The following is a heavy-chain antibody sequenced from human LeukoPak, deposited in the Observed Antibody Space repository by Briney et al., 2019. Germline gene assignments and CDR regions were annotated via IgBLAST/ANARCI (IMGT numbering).Heavy chain of an antibody. D-gene: IGHD2-15*01. CDR2: TYYRSKWYN. J-gene: IGHJ6*02. CDR1: GDSVSSNSAA. CDR3: AREWTAWAAVGYYYYYYGMDV. V-gene: IGHV6-1*01. Sequence: SQTLSLTCAISGDSVSSNSAAWNWIRQSPSRGLEWLGRTYYRSKWYNDYAVSAKSRITINPDTSKNQFSLQLNSVTPEDTAVYYCAREWTAWAAVGYYYYYYGMDVWGQGTTVTVSS.